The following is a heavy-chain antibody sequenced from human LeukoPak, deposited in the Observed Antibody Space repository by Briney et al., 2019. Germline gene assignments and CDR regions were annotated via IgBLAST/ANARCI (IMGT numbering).Heavy chain of an antibody. V-gene: IGHV3-73*01. Sequence: PGGSLRLSCAASGFTFSGSAMHWVRQASGKGLEWVGRIRSKANSYATAYAASVKGRFTISRDNSKNTLYLQMNSLRAEDTAVYYCARDYSAAGLMGPRGYYYYMDVWGKGTTVTASS. J-gene: IGHJ6*03. D-gene: IGHD6-19*01. CDR3: ARDYSAAGLMGPRGYYYYMDV. CDR1: GFTFSGSA. CDR2: IRSKANSYAT.